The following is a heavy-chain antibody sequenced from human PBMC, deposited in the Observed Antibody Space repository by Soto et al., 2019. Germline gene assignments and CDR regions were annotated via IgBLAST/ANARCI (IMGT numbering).Heavy chain of an antibody. CDR3: ARGIATGQLDP. V-gene: IGHV1-3*01. CDR2: INPDNGNT. J-gene: IGHJ5*02. D-gene: IGHD2-15*01. Sequence: ASVEVSCKXSGYTFTRYTMNWVRQAPGQRLEWMGWINPDNGNTKSSQKFQDRVIITRDTSASTAYMDLSSLRSEDTAVYYCARGIATGQLDPWGQGTLVTVSS. CDR1: GYTFTRYT.